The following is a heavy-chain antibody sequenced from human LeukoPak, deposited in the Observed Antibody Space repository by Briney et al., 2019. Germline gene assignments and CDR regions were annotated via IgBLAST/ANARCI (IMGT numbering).Heavy chain of an antibody. J-gene: IGHJ4*02. Sequence: GGSLRLSCAASGFTFSSYSMNWVRQAPGKGLEWVSSISSSSSYIYYADSVKGRFTISRDNGKNSLYLQMNSLRAEDTAVYYCARESTAVAADYWGQGTLDTVSS. CDR3: ARESTAVAADY. D-gene: IGHD6-19*01. V-gene: IGHV3-21*01. CDR1: GFTFSSYS. CDR2: ISSSSSYI.